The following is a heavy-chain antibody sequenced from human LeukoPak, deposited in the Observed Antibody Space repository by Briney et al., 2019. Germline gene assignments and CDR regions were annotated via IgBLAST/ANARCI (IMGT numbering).Heavy chain of an antibody. D-gene: IGHD3-10*01. Sequence: SETLSLTCAVSGGSISSGGYSWSWIRQPPGKGLEWIGYIYHSGSTYYNPPLKSRVTISVDRSKNQFSLKLSSVTAADTAVYYCARARITMVRGVAADWFDPWGQGTLVTVSS. CDR2: IYHSGST. CDR3: ARARITMVRGVAADWFDP. J-gene: IGHJ5*02. V-gene: IGHV4-30-2*01. CDR1: GGSISSGGYS.